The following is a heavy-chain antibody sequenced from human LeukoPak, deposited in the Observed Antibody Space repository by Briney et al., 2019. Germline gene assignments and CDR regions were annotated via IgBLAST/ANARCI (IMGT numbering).Heavy chain of an antibody. CDR3: ARGSTRDSSGWYGPGKWFDP. J-gene: IGHJ5*02. V-gene: IGHV1-2*02. CDR2: VNPNSGGT. CDR1: GYTFTGYY. D-gene: IGHD6-19*01. Sequence: ASVKVSCKASGYTFTGYYLHWVRQAPGQGLEWMGCVNPNSGGTNYAQNFQGRVTMTRDTSISTAFLELSSLRSDDTAVYYCARGSTRDSSGWYGPGKWFDPWGQGTLVTVSS.